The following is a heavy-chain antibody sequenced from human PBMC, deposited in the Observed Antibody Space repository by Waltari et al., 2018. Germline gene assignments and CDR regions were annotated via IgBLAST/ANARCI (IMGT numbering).Heavy chain of an antibody. CDR1: GGPFGSVG. CDR3: ARRVSTKGAFEV. D-gene: IGHD5-12*01. V-gene: IGHV1-69*02. Sequence: QVQLVQSGPEGKQPGSSVKVSCKSSGGPFGSVGLHWLRQAPGQGLEWMGKIIPMPGITDYEQKFQGRLRITADRSTTTGYMELRSLGTEDTAIYYCARRVSTKGAFEVWGRGTLVTVSP. J-gene: IGHJ3*01. CDR2: IIPMPGIT.